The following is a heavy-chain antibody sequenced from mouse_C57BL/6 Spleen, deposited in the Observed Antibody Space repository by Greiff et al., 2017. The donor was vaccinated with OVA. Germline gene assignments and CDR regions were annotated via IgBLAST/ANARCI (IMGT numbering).Heavy chain of an antibody. Sequence: VQLQQSGAELVRPGASVKLSCTASGFTIKDDYMHWVKQRPEQGLEWIGWIDPENGDTDSASKFQGKATITADTSSNTAYLQLSSLTSEDTAVYYCTTGYGNYTYWGQGTLVTVSA. J-gene: IGHJ3*01. CDR3: TTGYGNYTY. V-gene: IGHV14-4*01. D-gene: IGHD2-10*02. CDR2: IDPENGDT. CDR1: GFTIKDDY.